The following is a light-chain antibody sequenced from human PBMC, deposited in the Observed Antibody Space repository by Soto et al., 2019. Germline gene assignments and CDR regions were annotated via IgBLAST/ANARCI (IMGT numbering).Light chain of an antibody. Sequence: QSALTQPASVSGSPGQSITISCTGTSNDVGSYNLVSWYQQHPGKPPKLMICEGTKRPSGVSKRFSGSKSGNTASLTISGLQAEDEADYYCCSYAGSSTYVFGTGTKVTVL. CDR3: CSYAGSSTYV. V-gene: IGLV2-23*01. CDR2: EGT. CDR1: SNDVGSYNL. J-gene: IGLJ1*01.